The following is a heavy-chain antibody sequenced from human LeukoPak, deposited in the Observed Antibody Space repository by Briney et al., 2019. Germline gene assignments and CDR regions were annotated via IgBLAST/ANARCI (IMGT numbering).Heavy chain of an antibody. CDR1: GFTFSSYA. Sequence: GGSLRLSCAASGFTFSSYAMHWVRQAPGKGLEWVAVMSYDGSNKYYADSVKGRFTISRDNSKNTLYLQMNSLRAEDTAVYYCAKEGHYGSGSYSAPFDYWGQGTLVTVSS. CDR3: AKEGHYGSGSYSAPFDY. J-gene: IGHJ4*02. D-gene: IGHD3-10*01. CDR2: MSYDGSNK. V-gene: IGHV3-30-3*01.